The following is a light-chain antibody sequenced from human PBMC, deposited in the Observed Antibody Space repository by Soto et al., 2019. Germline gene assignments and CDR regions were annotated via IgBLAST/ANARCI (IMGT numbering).Light chain of an antibody. CDR3: QSYDSSLSGSKI. Sequence: QSVLTQPPSVSGAPGQRLTISCTGSSSNIGAGYDVHWYQQLPGTAPKLLIYGNTNRPSGVPDRFSGSKSGTSASLAITGLQAEGEADYYCQSYDSSLSGSKIFASGTKVTVL. J-gene: IGLJ1*01. CDR1: SSNIGAGYD. V-gene: IGLV1-40*01. CDR2: GNT.